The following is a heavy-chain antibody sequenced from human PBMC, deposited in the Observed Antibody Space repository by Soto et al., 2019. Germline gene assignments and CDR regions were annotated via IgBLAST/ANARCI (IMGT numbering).Heavy chain of an antibody. CDR2: ISYDGSNK. CDR3: AKTIYGSGKRARGHYYYYYYMDV. J-gene: IGHJ6*03. D-gene: IGHD3-10*01. V-gene: IGHV3-30*18. CDR1: GFTFSSYG. Sequence: PGGSLRLSCAASGFTFSSYGMHWVRQAPGKGLEWVAVISYDGSNKYYADSVKGRFTISRDNSKNTLYLQMNSLRAEDTAVYYCAKTIYGSGKRARGHYYYYYYMDVWGKGTTVTVSS.